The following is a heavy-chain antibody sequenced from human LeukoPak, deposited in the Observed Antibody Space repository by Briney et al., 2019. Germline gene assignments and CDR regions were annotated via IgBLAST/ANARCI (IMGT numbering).Heavy chain of an antibody. D-gene: IGHD2-15*01. J-gene: IGHJ3*02. V-gene: IGHV5-51*03. CDR2: IYPGDSDT. CDR1: GYSFTSYW. CDR3: ARTAVGYCSGGSCYHDAFDI. Sequence: KPGESLKISCKGSGYSFTSYWIGWVRPMPGNGLEWMGIIYPGDSDTRYSPSFQGQVTISADKSISTAYLQWSSLKASDTAMYYCARTAVGYCSGGSCYHDAFDIWGQGTMVTVSS.